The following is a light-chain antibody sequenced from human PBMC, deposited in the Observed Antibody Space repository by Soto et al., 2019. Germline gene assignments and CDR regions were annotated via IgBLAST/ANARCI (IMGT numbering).Light chain of an antibody. CDR1: QSISSW. V-gene: IGKV1-5*01. Sequence: DIQMTQSPSTLSASVGDRVTITCRASQSISSWLAWYQQKPGKAPKLLIYDASSLESGVPSRFRGTGSSTGWSLTISSLQPDDFPTYYCQQYNSYLVTVGQGAKVDI. CDR3: QQYNSYLVT. J-gene: IGKJ1*01. CDR2: DAS.